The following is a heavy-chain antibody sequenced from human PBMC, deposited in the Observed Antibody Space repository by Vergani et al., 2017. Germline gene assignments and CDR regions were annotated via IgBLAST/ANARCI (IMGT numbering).Heavy chain of an antibody. D-gene: IGHD4-17*01. J-gene: IGHJ6*01. V-gene: IGHV1-69-2*01. CDR3: ATPQTVTTRGMEV. CDR2: VDPEDGEK. Sequence: VQLVQSGAEVRKPGATLKISRKVSGYTFTDHYMHWVQQAPGKGLEWIGLVDPEDGEKIYAEKFKGRVTIAADTSTDTAHLELSSLRSEDTAVYYCATPQTVTTRGMEVWVQGTNIIVSS. CDR1: GYTFTDHY.